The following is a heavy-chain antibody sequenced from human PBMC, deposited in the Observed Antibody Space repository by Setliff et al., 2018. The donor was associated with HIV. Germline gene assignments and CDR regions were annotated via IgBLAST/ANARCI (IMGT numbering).Heavy chain of an antibody. D-gene: IGHD2-15*01. CDR2: IVPIFGTP. V-gene: IGHV1-69*13. J-gene: IGHJ6*04. CDR3: ARDSRDIVVVIGPEPEPYYYYGMDV. CDR1: GDNFNSHS. Sequence: ASVKVSRKASGDNFNSHSISWVRQAPGQGLEWMGGIVPIFGTPNYAQKFKGRLTITADESTSTVYMELSSLRSEDTAVYFCARDSRDIVVVIGPEPEPYYYYGMDVWGEGTTVTVSS.